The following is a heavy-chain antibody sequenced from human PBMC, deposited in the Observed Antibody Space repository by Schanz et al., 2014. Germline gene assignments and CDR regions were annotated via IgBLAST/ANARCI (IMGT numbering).Heavy chain of an antibody. Sequence: QVQLVQSGAEVKKPGSSVKVSCKASGGTFSSYTINWVRQAPGQGLELMGRIVPLLNVTNYTQKFQGRVTITADKSANTVYMELDSLRSEDTAIYFCGEYGSDSYTDPWGQGTLVSVSS. D-gene: IGHD3-10*01. J-gene: IGHJ5*01. CDR1: GGTFSSYT. V-gene: IGHV1-69*02. CDR2: IVPLLNVT. CDR3: GEYGSDSYTDP.